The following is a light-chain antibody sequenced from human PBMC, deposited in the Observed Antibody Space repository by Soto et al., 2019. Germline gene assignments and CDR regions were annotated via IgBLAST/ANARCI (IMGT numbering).Light chain of an antibody. J-gene: IGLJ3*02. V-gene: IGLV2-23*02. CDR2: DVN. Sequence: QSALTQPASVSGSPGQSITFSCTGSSDDIGNFNLVSWYQQYPGKAPKLILYDVNKRPLGVSDRFSGSKSGNTASLTISGLQAEDEADYHCCSYAGSRWVFGGGTKLTVL. CDR1: SDDIGNFNL. CDR3: CSYAGSRWV.